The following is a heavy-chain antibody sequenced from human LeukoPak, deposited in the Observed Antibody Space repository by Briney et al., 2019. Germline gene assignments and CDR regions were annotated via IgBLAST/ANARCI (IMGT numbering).Heavy chain of an antibody. D-gene: IGHD1-14*01. J-gene: IGHJ4*02. Sequence: GGSLRLSCAASGFTFSSYGMYWVRQAPGKGLEWVAVISYDGSNKYYADSVRGRFTITRDNAKQSLYLQMNSLRVEDTAVYHCVRQPDSARYGFDYWGRGTQVTVSS. CDR1: GFTFSSYG. CDR2: ISYDGSNK. V-gene: IGHV3-30*03. CDR3: VRQPDSARYGFDY.